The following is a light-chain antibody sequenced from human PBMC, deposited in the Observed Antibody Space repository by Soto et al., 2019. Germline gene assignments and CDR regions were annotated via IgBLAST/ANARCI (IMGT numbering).Light chain of an antibody. CDR3: QQYNSYSPET. Sequence: GARVTITCRASQSIRTWLAWYQQKPGKAPKLLIYDASNLEKGVPSRFSGRGSGTEFTLTISSLQPDDFATYFCQQYNSYSPETFGQGTKVEI. J-gene: IGKJ1*01. V-gene: IGKV1-5*01. CDR1: QSIRTW. CDR2: DAS.